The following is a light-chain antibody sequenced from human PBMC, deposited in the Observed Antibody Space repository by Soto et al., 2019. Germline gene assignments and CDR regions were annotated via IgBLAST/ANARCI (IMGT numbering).Light chain of an antibody. CDR3: SSYAGSNNFV. V-gene: IGLV2-8*01. J-gene: IGLJ1*01. CDR1: SSDVGGYNY. Sequence: QSALTQPPSASGSPGQSVTISWTGTSSDVGGYNYVSWYQQYPGKAPKLMIYEVSKRPSGVPDRFSGSKSGNTASLTLSGLQAEDEADYYCSSYAGSNNFVFGTGTKVTVL. CDR2: EVS.